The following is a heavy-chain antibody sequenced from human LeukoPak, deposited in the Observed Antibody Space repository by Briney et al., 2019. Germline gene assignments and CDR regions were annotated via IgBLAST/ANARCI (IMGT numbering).Heavy chain of an antibody. CDR2: IHYTGST. J-gene: IGHJ6*03. CDR1: GGSIRSSSYN. V-gene: IGHV4-39*07. D-gene: IGHD1-26*01. CDR3: ARTGGSFYFYYYMDV. Sequence: KSSETLSLTCTVSGGSIRSSSYNWGWIRQPPGKGLEWIGSIHYTGSTYYNPSLKSRVTISVDTSKNQFSLKLSSVTAADTAVYYCARTGGSFYFYYYMDVWGKGTTVTVS.